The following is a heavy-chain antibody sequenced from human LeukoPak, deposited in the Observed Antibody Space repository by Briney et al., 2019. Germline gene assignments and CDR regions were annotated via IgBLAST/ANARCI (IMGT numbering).Heavy chain of an antibody. V-gene: IGHV3-11*04. CDR3: ARDLSVFGAVAPPY. CDR1: GFTFSDYY. CDR2: VSSSGSTI. Sequence: GGSLRLSCAASGFTFSDYYMSWIRQAPGKGLEWVSYVSSSGSTIYYADSVKGRFTISRDNAKNSLYLQMNSLRAEDTAVYYCARDLSVFGAVAPPYWGQGTLVTVSS. J-gene: IGHJ4*02. D-gene: IGHD6-19*01.